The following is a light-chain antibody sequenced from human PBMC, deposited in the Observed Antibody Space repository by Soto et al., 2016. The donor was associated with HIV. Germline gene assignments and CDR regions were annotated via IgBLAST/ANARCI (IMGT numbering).Light chain of an antibody. CDR2: DDV. V-gene: IGLV3-21*03. J-gene: IGLJ2*01. CDR1: NIGSKS. Sequence: SYELTQPPSVSVAPGKTARITCGGNNIGSKSVHWYQQKPGLAPVLVVYDDVDRPSGIPDRFSGSNSGSTATLTISRVGAGDEADYYCQVWDTSDDHVLFGGGTRADRP. CDR3: QVWDTSDDHVL.